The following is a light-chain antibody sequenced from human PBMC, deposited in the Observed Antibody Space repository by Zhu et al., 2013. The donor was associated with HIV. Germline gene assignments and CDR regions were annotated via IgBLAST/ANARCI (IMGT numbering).Light chain of an antibody. CDR1: QSITNW. CDR2: KAS. J-gene: IGKJ3*01. CDR3: HHVNDNPA. V-gene: IGKV1-5*03. Sequence: DIQMTQSPSTLSASVGDRVTITCRASQSITNWLAWYQQKPGKAPKLLIYKASTLESGVPSRFSGSGSGTDFTLTISSLQPEDVGSYYCHHVNDNPAFGPGTTVDFK.